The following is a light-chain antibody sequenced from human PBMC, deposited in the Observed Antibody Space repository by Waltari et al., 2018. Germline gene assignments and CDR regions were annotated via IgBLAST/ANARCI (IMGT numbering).Light chain of an antibody. V-gene: IGLV3-21*04. Sequence: SYVLTQPPSMSVAPGKSARITCGGHNIGVKRVHGYQQKPGQAPLLVIYYNSDRPSGIPERFSGSNSENTATLTINRVEAGDEADYYCQAWDSRSDHRVFGGGTKLTVL. CDR3: QAWDSRSDHRV. CDR2: YNS. J-gene: IGLJ3*02. CDR1: NIGVKR.